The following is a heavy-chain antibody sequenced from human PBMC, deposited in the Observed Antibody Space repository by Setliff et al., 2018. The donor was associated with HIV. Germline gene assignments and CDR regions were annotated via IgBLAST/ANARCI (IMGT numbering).Heavy chain of an antibody. D-gene: IGHD5-18*01. CDR2: INHSGST. CDR3: ARVFVDTAVLRVLEYYFDS. Sequence: SETLSLTCAVYGGSFSDYYWNWIRQPPGKGLEWIGEINHSGSTNYNPSLKSRVTMSVDTSKNQFSLRMRSVTAADTAVYYCARVFVDTAVLRVLEYYFDSWGRGTLVTVSS. V-gene: IGHV4-34*10. CDR1: GGSFSDYY. J-gene: IGHJ4*02.